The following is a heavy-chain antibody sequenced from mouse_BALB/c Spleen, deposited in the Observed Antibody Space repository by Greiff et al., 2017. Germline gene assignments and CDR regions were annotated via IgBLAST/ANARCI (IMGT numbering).Heavy chain of an antibody. Sequence: EVKLVESGAELVRSGASVKLSCTASGFNIKDYYMHWVKQRPEQGLEWIGWIDPENGDTEYAPKFQGKATMTADTSSNTAYLQLSSLTSEDTAVYYCTHYGQLRGFAYWGQGTLVTVSA. CDR1: GFNIKDYY. CDR2: IDPENGDT. J-gene: IGHJ3*01. CDR3: THYGQLRGFAY. D-gene: IGHD1-1*01. V-gene: IGHV14-4*02.